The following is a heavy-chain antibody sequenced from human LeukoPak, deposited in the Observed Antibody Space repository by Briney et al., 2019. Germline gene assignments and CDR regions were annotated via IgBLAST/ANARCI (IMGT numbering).Heavy chain of an antibody. J-gene: IGHJ5*02. D-gene: IGHD5-12*01. CDR3: ARVRGGYDFYNWFDP. Sequence: GESLKISCKGSGYSFTSYWIGRVRQMPGKGLEWMGIIYPGDSDTRYSPSFQGQVTISADRSISTAYLQWSSLKASDTAMYYCARVRGGYDFYNWFDPWGQGTLVTVSS. CDR2: IYPGDSDT. V-gene: IGHV5-51*01. CDR1: GYSFTSYW.